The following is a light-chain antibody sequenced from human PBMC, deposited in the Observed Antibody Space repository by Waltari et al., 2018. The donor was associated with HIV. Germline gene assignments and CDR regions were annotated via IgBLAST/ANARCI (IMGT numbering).Light chain of an antibody. CDR3: QQYGGSPGT. Sequence: EIVLTQSPGILSVSPGERATLSCRASQSVISDYVAWYQQRPGQAPRLLIYAAAYRATGIPDRISGGGSGTDFTLTISRLEAEDFAVYYCQQYGGSPGTFGQGTKVESK. CDR2: AAA. V-gene: IGKV3-20*01. J-gene: IGKJ1*01. CDR1: QSVISDY.